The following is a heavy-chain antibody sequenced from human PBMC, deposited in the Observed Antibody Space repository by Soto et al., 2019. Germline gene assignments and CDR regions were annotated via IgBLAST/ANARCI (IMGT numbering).Heavy chain of an antibody. CDR2: IFYSGST. J-gene: IGHJ4*02. D-gene: IGHD6-13*01. Sequence: QVQLQESGPGLVKPSQTLSLICTVSGGSINSGGYYWNWIRQHPGKGLEWIGYIFYSGSTYYNPFLGRRVTLSADATENQFSLTLSSVTAAQPAVYFCARGYRQSGYSSSCVFDYWGQGTLVNVSS. V-gene: IGHV4-31*03. CDR3: ARGYRQSGYSSSCVFDY. CDR1: GGSINSGGYY.